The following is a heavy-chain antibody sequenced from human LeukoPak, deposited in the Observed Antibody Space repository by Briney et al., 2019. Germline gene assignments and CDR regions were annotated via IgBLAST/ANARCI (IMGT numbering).Heavy chain of an antibody. CDR3: ARDRLGYSYGIDP. CDR1: GYTFTSYY. Sequence: GASVKVSCKASGYTFTSYYMHWVQQAPGQGLEWMGIINPSGGSTSYAQKFQGRVTMTRDMSTSTVYMELSSLRSEDTAVYYCARDRLGYSYGIDPWGQGTLVTVSS. D-gene: IGHD5-18*01. V-gene: IGHV1-46*01. J-gene: IGHJ5*02. CDR2: INPSGGST.